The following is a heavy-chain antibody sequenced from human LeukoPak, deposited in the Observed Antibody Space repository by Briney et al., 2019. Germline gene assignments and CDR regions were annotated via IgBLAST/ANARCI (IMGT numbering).Heavy chain of an antibody. CDR1: GFTFSSYG. V-gene: IGHV3-30*18. CDR2: ISYDGSNK. J-gene: IGHJ4*02. Sequence: GGSLRLSCAASGFTFSSYGMHWVRQAPGKWLEWVAVISYDGSNKYYGDSVKGRFSISRDNSKNTLYLQMNSLRAEDTAVYYCAKDLRAQMATDDYWGQGTLVTVSS. D-gene: IGHD5-24*01. CDR3: AKDLRAQMATDDY.